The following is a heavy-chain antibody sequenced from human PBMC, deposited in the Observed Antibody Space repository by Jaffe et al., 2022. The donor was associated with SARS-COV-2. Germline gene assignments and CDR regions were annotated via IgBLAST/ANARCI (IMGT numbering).Heavy chain of an antibody. Sequence: QVQLQESGPGLVKPSQTLSLTCTVSGGSISSGSYYWSWIRQPAGKGLEWIGRIYTSGSTNYNPSLKSRVTISVDTSKNQFSLKLSSVTAADTAVYYCARQSGPAAMGGDAFDIWGQGTMVTVSS. D-gene: IGHD2-2*01. V-gene: IGHV4-61*02. J-gene: IGHJ3*02. CDR1: GGSISSGSYY. CDR3: ARQSGPAAMGGDAFDI. CDR2: IYTSGST.